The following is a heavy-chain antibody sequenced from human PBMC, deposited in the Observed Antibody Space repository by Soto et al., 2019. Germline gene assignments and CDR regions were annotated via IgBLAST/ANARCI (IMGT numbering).Heavy chain of an antibody. J-gene: IGHJ6*03. Sequence: SETLSPTCAVYGGSFSGYYCSCIRQTPGLGLACFGEINHSGSTNYNPSLKSRVTISVDTSKNQFSLKLSSVTAADTAVYYCARETQLLGYCSSTSCLYYYYYYMDVWGKGTTVT. CDR1: GGSFSGYY. CDR2: INHSGST. CDR3: ARETQLLGYCSSTSCLYYYYYYMDV. V-gene: IGHV4-34*01. D-gene: IGHD2-2*01.